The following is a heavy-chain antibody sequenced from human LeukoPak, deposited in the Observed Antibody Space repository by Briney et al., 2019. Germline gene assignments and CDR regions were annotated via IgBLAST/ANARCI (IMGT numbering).Heavy chain of an antibody. Sequence: ASVKVSCKASGYTFTGYYMHWVRQATGQGLEWMGWINPNSGGTNYAQKFQGRVTMTRDTSISTAYMELSRLRSDDTAVYYCARAVDYYYYYMDVWGKGTTVTVSS. CDR3: ARAVDYYYYYMDV. CDR1: GYTFTGYY. D-gene: IGHD2-21*01. J-gene: IGHJ6*03. CDR2: INPNSGGT. V-gene: IGHV1-2*02.